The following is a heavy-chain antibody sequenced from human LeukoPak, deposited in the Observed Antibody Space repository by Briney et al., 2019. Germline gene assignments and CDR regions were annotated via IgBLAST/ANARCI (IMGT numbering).Heavy chain of an antibody. D-gene: IGHD6-19*01. CDR3: AREQSSGWYYFDD. J-gene: IGHJ4*02. CDR1: GFTFSNAW. CDR2: IKQDGSEK. Sequence: PGGSLRLSCAASGFTFSNAWMNWVRQAPGKGLEWVATIKQDGSEKWYVDSVKGRFIISRDNAKSSLSLEMNSLRAEDTAVYYCAREQSSGWYYFDDWGQGTLVTVSS. V-gene: IGHV3-7*03.